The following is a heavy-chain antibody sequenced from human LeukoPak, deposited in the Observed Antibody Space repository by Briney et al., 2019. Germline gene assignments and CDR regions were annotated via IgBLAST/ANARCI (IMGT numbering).Heavy chain of an antibody. CDR2: ISGSGTST. CDR1: GFTFSSYA. Sequence: GGSLRLSYAASGFTFSSYAMSWARQAPGKGLEWVSGISGSGTSTYYADSVKGRFTISRDNSKNTLYLQMNSLRADDTAVYYCAKDLKSGCGWYFDYWGQGTLVTVSS. V-gene: IGHV3-23*01. J-gene: IGHJ4*02. CDR3: AKDLKSGCGWYFDY. D-gene: IGHD6-19*01.